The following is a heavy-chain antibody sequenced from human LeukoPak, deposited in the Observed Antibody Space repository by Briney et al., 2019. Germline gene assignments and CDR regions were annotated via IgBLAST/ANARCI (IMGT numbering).Heavy chain of an antibody. CDR2: IYYSGST. D-gene: IGHD3-10*01. Sequence: PSETLSLTCTVSGGSISSGGYYWRWIRQHPGKGLEWIGYIYYSGSTYYNPSLKSRVTISVDTSKNQFSLKLSSVTAADTAVYYCAREPWSGSEVDYWGQGTLVTVSS. V-gene: IGHV4-31*03. CDR1: GGSISSGGYY. CDR3: AREPWSGSEVDY. J-gene: IGHJ4*02.